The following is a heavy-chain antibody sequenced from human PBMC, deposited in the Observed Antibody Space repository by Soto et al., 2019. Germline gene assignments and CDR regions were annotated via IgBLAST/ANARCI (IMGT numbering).Heavy chain of an antibody. Sequence: ASVKVSCKASVYTFTSYGISWARQAPGQGLEWMGWISAYNGNTNYAQKLQGRVTMTTETSTSTAYMELRSLRSDDTAVYYCARGRSEKWLGWFDPWGQGTLVTVSS. V-gene: IGHV1-18*01. J-gene: IGHJ5*02. D-gene: IGHD6-19*01. CDR1: VYTFTSYG. CDR3: ARGRSEKWLGWFDP. CDR2: ISAYNGNT.